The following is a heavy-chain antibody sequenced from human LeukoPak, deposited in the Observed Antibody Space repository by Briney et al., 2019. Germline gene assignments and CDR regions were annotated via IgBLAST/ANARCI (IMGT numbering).Heavy chain of an antibody. J-gene: IGHJ4*02. CDR1: GFTFNAYA. D-gene: IGHD3-16*01. CDR3: AKGLRSFAY. Sequence: GGSLRLSCEASGFTFNAYAMSWVRQAPGKGLEWVSGLSGSGSSTFYADSVKGRSTISRDNSKNTVYLQMNSLRADDTAVYYCAKGLRSFAYWGPGTLVTVSS. V-gene: IGHV3-23*01. CDR2: LSGSGSST.